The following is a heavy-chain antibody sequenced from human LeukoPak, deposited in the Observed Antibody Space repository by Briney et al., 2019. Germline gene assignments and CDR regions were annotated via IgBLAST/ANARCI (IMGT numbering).Heavy chain of an antibody. V-gene: IGHV1-8*01. Sequence: GASVKVSCKASGYTFSGYDINWVRQAAGQGLERMGWMNPNSGNTGYAQKFQGRVTMTRNTSITTAYMELSSLRSEDTAIYYCAKGAPRHYYYYYYMDVWGKGTTVTISS. CDR2: MNPNSGNT. CDR1: GYTFSGYD. J-gene: IGHJ6*03. CDR3: AKGAPRHYYYYYYMDV.